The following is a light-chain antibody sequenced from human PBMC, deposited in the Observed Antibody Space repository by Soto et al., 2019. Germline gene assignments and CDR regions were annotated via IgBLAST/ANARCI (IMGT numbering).Light chain of an antibody. J-gene: IGKJ1*01. Sequence: TISAVALSAYVGDRVTITCRASQTISSWLAWYQQKPGKAPKLLIYEASTLKSGVPSRFSGSGSGTEFTLTISSLQPDDFATYYCPHYNSYSEPFGQGTNVDIK. CDR2: EAS. V-gene: IGKV1-5*03. CDR1: QTISSW. CDR3: PHYNSYSEP.